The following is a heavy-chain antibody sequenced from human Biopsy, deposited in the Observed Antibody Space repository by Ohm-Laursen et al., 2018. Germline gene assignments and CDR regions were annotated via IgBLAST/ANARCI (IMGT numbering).Heavy chain of an antibody. Sequence: SLRLSCAASGFTFSDYYMNWIRQAPGKGLEWVSFITNTGRTVYADSVKGRFTISRDNADNSLHLQMKSLRAEDTAVYYCARNVRGYNYGLLEYWGQGVMVTVSS. CDR2: ITNTGRTV. J-gene: IGHJ4*02. CDR3: ARNVRGYNYGLLEY. V-gene: IGHV3-11*01. CDR1: GFTFSDYY. D-gene: IGHD5-18*01.